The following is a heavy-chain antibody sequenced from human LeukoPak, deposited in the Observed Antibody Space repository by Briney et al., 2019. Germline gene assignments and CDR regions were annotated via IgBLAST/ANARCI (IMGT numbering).Heavy chain of an antibody. V-gene: IGHV1-69*06. CDR1: GGTFSSYA. Sequence: SVKVSCKASGGTFSSYAISWVRQAPGQGLEWMGGIIPIFGTANYAQKFQGRVTITADKSTSTAYMELSSLRSEDTAVYYCARENYDYVWGSYRYGFDYWGQGTLVTVSS. CDR2: IIPIFGTA. J-gene: IGHJ4*02. D-gene: IGHD3-16*02. CDR3: ARENYDYVWGSYRYGFDY.